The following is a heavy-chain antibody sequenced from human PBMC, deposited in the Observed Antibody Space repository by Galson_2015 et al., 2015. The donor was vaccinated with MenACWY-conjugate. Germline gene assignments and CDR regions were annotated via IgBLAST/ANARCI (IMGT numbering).Heavy chain of an antibody. CDR3: ARVDDGMGV. CDR1: GFTFSSYD. CDR2: IGTVGDT. V-gene: IGHV3-13*01. J-gene: IGHJ6*02. Sequence: LRLSCAASGFTFSSYDMHWVRQATGKGLEWVSVIGTVGDTYYADSVKGRFTISRENAKNSLYLQMNSLRAEDTAVYYCARVDDGMGVWGQGTTVTVSS.